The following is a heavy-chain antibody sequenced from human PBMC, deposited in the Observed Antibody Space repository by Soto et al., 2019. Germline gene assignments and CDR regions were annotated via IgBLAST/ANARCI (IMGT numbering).Heavy chain of an antibody. D-gene: IGHD5-18*01. CDR2: IYYSGST. J-gene: IGHJ6*02. CDR3: AAPLTRGYSYGFHYYYGMDV. CDR1: GGSISSSSYY. Sequence: PSETLSLTCTVSGGSISSSSYYWGWIRQPPGKGLEWIGSIYYSGSTYYNPSLKSRVTISVDTSKSQFSLKLSSVTAADTAVYYCAAPLTRGYSYGFHYYYGMDVWGQGTTVTSP. V-gene: IGHV4-39*01.